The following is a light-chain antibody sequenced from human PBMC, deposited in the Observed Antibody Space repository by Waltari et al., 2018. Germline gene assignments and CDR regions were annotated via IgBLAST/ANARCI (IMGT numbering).Light chain of an antibody. V-gene: IGKV3-15*01. CDR1: QSVSYK. Sequence: EIVMTQSPATLSVSPGESATLFCRASQSVSYKLAWYQQKPGQAPRILLDDAASRATGIPARFCGSRCGRKFTLIISTVQHEDSAVYYCQQYNNCPPITFGQGTRLEIE. CDR3: QQYNNCPPIT. J-gene: IGKJ5*01. CDR2: DAA.